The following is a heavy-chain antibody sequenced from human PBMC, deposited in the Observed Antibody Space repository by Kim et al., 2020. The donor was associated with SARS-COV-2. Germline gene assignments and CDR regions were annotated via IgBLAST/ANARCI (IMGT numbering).Heavy chain of an antibody. J-gene: IGHJ6*02. CDR2: FDPEDGET. CDR1: GYTLTELS. CDR3: ATGPRYYGSGSYYNGDLYYYYYYGMDV. V-gene: IGHV1-24*01. Sequence: ASVKVSCKVSGYTLTELSMHWVRQAPGKGLEWMGGFDPEDGETIYAQKFQGRVTMTEDTSTDTAYMELSSLRSEDTAVYYCATGPRYYGSGSYYNGDLYYYYYYGMDVWGQGTTVTVSS. D-gene: IGHD3-10*01.